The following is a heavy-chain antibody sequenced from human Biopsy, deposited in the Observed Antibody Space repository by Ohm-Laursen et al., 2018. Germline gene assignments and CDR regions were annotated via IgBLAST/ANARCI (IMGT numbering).Heavy chain of an antibody. D-gene: IGHD2-2*01. CDR2: IYYTGSA. J-gene: IGHJ6*02. Sequence: GTLSLTCTVSRDSISNYYWTWIRQSPGKGLEWIGYIYYTGSANYNPSVKSRVTISVDTSKNQFSLKLNSVTAADTAVYYCARDLIAYCPTTSCDNFGMDVWGQGTTVTASS. CDR1: RDSISNYY. V-gene: IGHV4-59*01. CDR3: ARDLIAYCPTTSCDNFGMDV.